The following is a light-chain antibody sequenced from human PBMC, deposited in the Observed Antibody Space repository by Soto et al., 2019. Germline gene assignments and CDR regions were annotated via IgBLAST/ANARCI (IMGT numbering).Light chain of an antibody. Sequence: EFVLTQSPGTLSLSPGERATLSCRASQSVSNHYLAWYQQKPGQAPRLLIYGASNRATGIPDRFSGSGSGTDFTLTISRLEPEDFAVYYCQQDGSSGTFGQGTKVDI. J-gene: IGKJ1*01. V-gene: IGKV3-20*01. CDR3: QQDGSSGT. CDR1: QSVSNHY. CDR2: GAS.